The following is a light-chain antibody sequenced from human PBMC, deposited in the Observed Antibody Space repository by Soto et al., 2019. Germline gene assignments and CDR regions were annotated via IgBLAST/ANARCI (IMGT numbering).Light chain of an antibody. CDR2: GAS. J-gene: IGKJ4*01. V-gene: IGKV3-11*01. CDR3: QQLRSYLSS. Sequence: EVVLTPSPATLSLTTGESATLSCRASESVSSNVAWYQQKPGQAPRLLISGASSRATGIPDRVSGGGSGTDFTLTISGLQPEDFAAYYGQQLRSYLSSVGGGTNV. CDR1: ESVSSN.